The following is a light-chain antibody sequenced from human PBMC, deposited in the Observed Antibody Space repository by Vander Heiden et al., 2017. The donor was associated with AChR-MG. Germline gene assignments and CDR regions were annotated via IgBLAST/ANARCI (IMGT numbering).Light chain of an antibody. J-gene: IGKJ4*01. CDR3: QQVTSFPSLT. CDR2: GAS. CDR1: QDINNW. Sequence: DIQMTQSPFFVSASVGDRVTITCRASQDINNWLAWYQQKPGKAPKLLIFGASSLQSGVPSRFSGSGSGTEFTLTIRSLQPEDFASYYCQQVTSFPSLTFGGGTKVEIK. V-gene: IGKV1-12*02.